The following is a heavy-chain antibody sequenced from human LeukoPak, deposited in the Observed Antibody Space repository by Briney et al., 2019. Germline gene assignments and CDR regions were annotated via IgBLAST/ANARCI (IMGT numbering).Heavy chain of an antibody. Sequence: ASVKVSCKASGGTFSGYVISWVRQAPGQGLEWMGWISAYNGNTNYAQKLQGRVTMTTDTSTSTAYMELRSLRSDDTAVYYCARDKRDWNDPYYYYYMDVWGKGTTVTVSS. CDR3: ARDKRDWNDPYYYYYMDV. CDR1: GGTFSGYV. D-gene: IGHD1-1*01. V-gene: IGHV1-18*01. J-gene: IGHJ6*03. CDR2: ISAYNGNT.